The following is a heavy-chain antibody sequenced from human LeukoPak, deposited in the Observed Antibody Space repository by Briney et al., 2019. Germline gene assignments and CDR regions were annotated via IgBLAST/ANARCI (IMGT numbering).Heavy chain of an antibody. J-gene: IGHJ4*02. CDR3: ARGSDYHDSSGYFYDY. Sequence: GGSLRLSCAASGFTVSRSYMSWVRQAPGKGLEWVSVFYTGGNTYYADSVKGRFTISRDNSKDTLYLQMISLRAEDTAVYYCARGSDYHDSSGYFYDYWGQGTLVTVSS. D-gene: IGHD3-22*01. CDR2: FYTGGNT. CDR1: GFTVSRSY. V-gene: IGHV3-53*01.